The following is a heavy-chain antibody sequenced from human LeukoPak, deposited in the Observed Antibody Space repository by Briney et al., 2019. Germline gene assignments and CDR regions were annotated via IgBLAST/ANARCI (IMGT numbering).Heavy chain of an antibody. J-gene: IGHJ6*04. Sequence: PGGSLRLPCAASGFTFSSYWMSWVRQAPGKGLEWVANIKQDGSEKYYVDSVKGRFIISRDSAKNSLYLQMNSLRAEDTAVYYCARDHSGYDPVDVWGKGTTVTVSS. CDR1: GFTFSSYW. CDR2: IKQDGSEK. V-gene: IGHV3-7*01. D-gene: IGHD5-12*01. CDR3: ARDHSGYDPVDV.